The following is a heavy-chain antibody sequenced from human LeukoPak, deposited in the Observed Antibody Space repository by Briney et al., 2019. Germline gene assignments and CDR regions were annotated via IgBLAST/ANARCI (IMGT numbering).Heavy chain of an antibody. V-gene: IGHV3-30-3*01. J-gene: IGHJ3*02. CDR3: ARYSLRAAAGYLGAFDI. CDR1: GFTFSSYA. CDR2: ISYDGSNK. D-gene: IGHD6-13*01. Sequence: GRSLRLSCAASGFTFSSYAMHWVRQAPGKGLEWVAVISYDGSNKYYADSVKGRFTISRDNSKNTLYLQMNSLRAEDTAVYYCARYSLRAAAGYLGAFDIWGQGTMVPVSS.